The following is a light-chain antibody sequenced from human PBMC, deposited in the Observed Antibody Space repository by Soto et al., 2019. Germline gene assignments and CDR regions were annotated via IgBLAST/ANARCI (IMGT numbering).Light chain of an antibody. CDR2: GAS. Sequence: EIVLTQSPGTLSLSPGERATLSCRASQSVSSSYLAWYQQKPGQAPRLLIYGASSRATGIPDRFSGSGSGTEFTLTISSLQSEDFAVYYCQHYQNLWAFGQGTKVDIK. J-gene: IGKJ1*01. CDR1: QSVSSSY. CDR3: QHYQNLWA. V-gene: IGKV3-20*01.